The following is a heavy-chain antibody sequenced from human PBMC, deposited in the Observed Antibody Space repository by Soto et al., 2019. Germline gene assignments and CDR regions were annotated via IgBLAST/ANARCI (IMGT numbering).Heavy chain of an antibody. CDR2: IYTSGST. CDR3: ESLPPKHPDYGDIDAFDI. CDR1: GGSIRSYY. V-gene: IGHV4-4*07. Sequence: KSSETLSLPCTVSGGSIRSYYWSWIRQPAGNGLEWIGRIYTSGSTNYNPSLKSRVTMSVDTSKNQLYLKLSSVTAADTAVFYCESLPPKHPDYGDIDAFDIWGHGTIVPV. J-gene: IGHJ3*02. D-gene: IGHD4-17*01.